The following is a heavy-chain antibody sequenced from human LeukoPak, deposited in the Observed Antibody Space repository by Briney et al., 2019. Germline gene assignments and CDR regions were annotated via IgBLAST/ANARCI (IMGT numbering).Heavy chain of an antibody. D-gene: IGHD3-9*01. CDR1: GGSFSGYY. V-gene: IGHV4-34*01. CDR3: ARGPNYDILTGSPRGWFDP. CDR2: INHSGST. Sequence: SETLSLTCAVYGGSFSGYYWSWIRQPPGKRLEWIGEINHSGSTNYNPSLKSRVTISVDTSKNQFSLKLSSVTAADTAVYYCARGPNYDILTGSPRGWFDPWGQGTLVTVSS. J-gene: IGHJ5*02.